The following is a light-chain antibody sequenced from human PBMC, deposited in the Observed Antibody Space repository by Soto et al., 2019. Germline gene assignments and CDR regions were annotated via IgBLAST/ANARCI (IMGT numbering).Light chain of an antibody. CDR1: QSIVTY. Sequence: DIQMTQYPSSLSASVGDRVTITCRASQSIVTYLNWYLQKPGKAPKLLIYAASNLQSGVPSRFSGSGSGTDFTLTISSLQSEDYAVYYCQQYDNWLSFGQGTLLEIK. V-gene: IGKV1-39*01. CDR2: AAS. CDR3: QQYDNWLS. J-gene: IGKJ5*01.